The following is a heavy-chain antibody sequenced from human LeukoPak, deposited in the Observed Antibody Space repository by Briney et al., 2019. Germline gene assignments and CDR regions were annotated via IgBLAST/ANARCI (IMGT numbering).Heavy chain of an antibody. Sequence: GSVKVSCKGSGYTFTAYDMHWVRQAPGQGLEWMGRINPNSGGTNYAHKFQGRVTITGDTSNSTSYMELSGLTSDDTAVYYCAWGLGGNYPGNWVEGTKVTVSS. CDR1: GYTFTAYD. D-gene: IGHD2-21*01. J-gene: IGHJ4*02. V-gene: IGHV1-2*02. CDR2: INPNSGGT. CDR3: AWGLGGNYPGN.